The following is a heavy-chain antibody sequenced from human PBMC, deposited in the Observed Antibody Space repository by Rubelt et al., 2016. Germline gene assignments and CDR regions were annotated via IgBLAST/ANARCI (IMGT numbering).Heavy chain of an antibody. CDR2: IFYSGST. Sequence: QVQLQESGPGLVKPSETLSLTCTVSGGSISSSSYYWGWIRQPPGKGLEWIGSIFYSGSTYYNPSLKSRVTISVDTSKNQFSLKLSSVTAADTAVYYCARDPSSSSCDYWGQGTLVTVSS. CDR3: ARDPSSSSCDY. V-gene: IGHV4-39*01. CDR1: GGSISSSSYY. D-gene: IGHD6-6*01. J-gene: IGHJ4*02.